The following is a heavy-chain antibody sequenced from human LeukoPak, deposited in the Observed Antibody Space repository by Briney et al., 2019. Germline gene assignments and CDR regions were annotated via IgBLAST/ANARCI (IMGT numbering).Heavy chain of an antibody. D-gene: IGHD3-9*01. CDR2: IYHSGST. J-gene: IGHJ4*02. V-gene: IGHV4-30-2*01. Sequence: SETLSLTCAVSGGSISSGGYSWSWIRQPPGKGLEWIGYIYHSGSTYYNPSLKSRVTISVDRSKNQFSLKLSSVTAADTAVYYCAIMYYDILTGYYTRDYWGQGTLVTVSS. CDR3: AIMYYDILTGYYTRDY. CDR1: GGSISSGGYS.